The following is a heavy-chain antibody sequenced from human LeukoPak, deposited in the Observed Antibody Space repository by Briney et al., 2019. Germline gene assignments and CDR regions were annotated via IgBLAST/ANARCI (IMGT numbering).Heavy chain of an antibody. J-gene: IGHJ4*02. CDR2: INPNSGGT. CDR1: GYTFTGYY. CDR3: ARSRGYYYDSSGYSDY. Sequence: ASVKVSCKASGYTFTGYYMHWVRQAPGQGLEWMGWINPNSGGTNYAQKFQGRVTMIRDTSISTAYMELSRLRSDDTAVYYCARSRGYYYDSSGYSDYWGQGTLVTVSS. V-gene: IGHV1-2*02. D-gene: IGHD3-22*01.